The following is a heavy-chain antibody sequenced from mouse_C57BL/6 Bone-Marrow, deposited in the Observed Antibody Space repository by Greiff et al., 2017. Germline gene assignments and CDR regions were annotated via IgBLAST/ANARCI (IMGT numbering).Heavy chain of an antibody. Sequence: EVQLVESGGGLVKPGGSLKLSCAASGFTFSSYAMSWVRQTPEKRLEWVATISDGGSYTYYPDNVKGRFPISSDKAKNNLYLQMSHLKSKDTAMYYCARGLLPDAMDYWGQGTSVTVSS. CDR1: GFTFSSYA. J-gene: IGHJ4*01. D-gene: IGHD2-3*01. CDR3: ARGLLPDAMDY. V-gene: IGHV5-4*01. CDR2: ISDGGSYT.